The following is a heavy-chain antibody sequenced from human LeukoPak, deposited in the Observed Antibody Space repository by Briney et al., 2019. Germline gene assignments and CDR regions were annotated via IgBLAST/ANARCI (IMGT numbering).Heavy chain of an antibody. J-gene: IGHJ4*02. CDR1: GFTFSSYG. Sequence: SGGSLRLSCAASGFTFSSYGMHWVRQAPGKGLEWVAVIWYDGSNKYYADSVKGRFTISRDNSKNTLYLQMNSLRAEDTAVYYCAKDLDRYCSGGSCGYFDYWGQGTLVTVFS. CDR3: AKDLDRYCSGGSCGYFDY. CDR2: IWYDGSNK. D-gene: IGHD2-15*01. V-gene: IGHV3-33*06.